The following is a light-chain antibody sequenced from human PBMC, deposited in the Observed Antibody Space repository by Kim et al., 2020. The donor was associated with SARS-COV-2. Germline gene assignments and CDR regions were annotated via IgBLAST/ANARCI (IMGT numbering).Light chain of an antibody. CDR3: SSRDTPDDHIVV. V-gene: IGLV3-19*01. CDR1: SLTTYY. Sequence: SSELTQDPAVSAALGQTVRITCQGDSLTTYYVSWYQQRPGQAPRLVILDNNRRPSGIPDRFSGSRSGDTGSLTITGAQAEDEADYYCSSRDTPDDHIVVF. CDR2: DNN. J-gene: IGLJ3*02.